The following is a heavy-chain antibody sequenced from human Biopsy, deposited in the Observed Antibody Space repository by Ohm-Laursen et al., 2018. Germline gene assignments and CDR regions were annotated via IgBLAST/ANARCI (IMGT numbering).Heavy chain of an antibody. V-gene: IGHV3-74*01. Sequence: SLRLSCTASGFTFNNYWMHWVRQAPGKGLVWVSRSNTDGSHTNYADSVKGRFTTSTDNAKNTLYLYMSSLTVEDTAVYLCARDASQGFDSWGQGTLVTVSS. CDR1: GFTFNNYW. J-gene: IGHJ5*01. CDR2: SNTDGSHT. CDR3: ARDASQGFDS.